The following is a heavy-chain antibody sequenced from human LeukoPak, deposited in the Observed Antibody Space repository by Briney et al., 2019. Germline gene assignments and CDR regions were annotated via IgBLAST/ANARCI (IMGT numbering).Heavy chain of an antibody. Sequence: SETLSLACAVYGGSFSGYYWSWIRQPPGKGLEWIGEINHSGSTNYNPSLKSRVTISVDTSKNQFSLKLSSVTAADTAVYYCAGENTAMDNGGFDYWGQGTLVTVSS. V-gene: IGHV4-34*01. J-gene: IGHJ4*02. D-gene: IGHD5-18*01. CDR3: AGENTAMDNGGFDY. CDR2: INHSGST. CDR1: GGSFSGYY.